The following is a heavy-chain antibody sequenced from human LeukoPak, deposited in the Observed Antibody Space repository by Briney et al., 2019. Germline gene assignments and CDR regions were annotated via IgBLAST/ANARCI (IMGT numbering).Heavy chain of an antibody. Sequence: SETLSLTCAVYGGSFSGYYWSWIRQPPGKGLEWIGEINHSGSTNYNPSLKSRVTISVDTSKNQFSLKLSSVTAADTAVYYCARARYYYDSSGSRGRYYYYYYMDVWGKGTTVTVSS. CDR1: GGSFSGYY. V-gene: IGHV4-34*01. CDR3: ARARYYYDSSGSRGRYYYYYYMDV. D-gene: IGHD3-22*01. J-gene: IGHJ6*03. CDR2: INHSGST.